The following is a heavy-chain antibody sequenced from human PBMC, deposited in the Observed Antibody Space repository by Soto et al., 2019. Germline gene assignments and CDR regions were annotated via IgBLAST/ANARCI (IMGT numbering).Heavy chain of an antibody. Sequence: PSETLSLTCTVDGGSMRNYFWTWIRQPPGKGLEWIGYIHYSGTTSFFPSYNPSLRSRVTISDDTSKNQFSLKLLSVTTADTAVYFCAAGEASSRNLAPYYLDFWGQGTLVTVSS. CDR2: IHYSGTT. J-gene: IGHJ4*02. D-gene: IGHD6-13*01. CDR3: AAGEASSRNLAPYYLDF. CDR1: GGSMRNYF. V-gene: IGHV4-59*01.